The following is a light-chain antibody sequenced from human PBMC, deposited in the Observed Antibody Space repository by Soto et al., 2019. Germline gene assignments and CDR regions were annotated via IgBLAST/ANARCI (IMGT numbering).Light chain of an antibody. CDR3: QQYNTYSPMWT. CDR1: RDISSR. V-gene: IGKV1-5*03. CDR2: KAS. Sequence: IQMTQSPSTVSASVGDRINISCRAARDISSRLAWYQQKPGKAPNLLLYKASSLESGVPSRFSGSGSGTEFTLTISSLQPDDFATYFCQQYNTYSPMWTFGQGTKVDIK. J-gene: IGKJ1*01.